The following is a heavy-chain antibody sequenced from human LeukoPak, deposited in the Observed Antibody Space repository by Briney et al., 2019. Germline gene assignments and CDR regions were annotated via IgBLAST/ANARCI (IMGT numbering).Heavy chain of an antibody. CDR2: IYVSGSI. CDR1: GDSISSHY. CDR3: ARGDYFDGGGRNWFDP. J-gene: IGHJ5*02. D-gene: IGHD3-16*01. V-gene: IGHV4-4*07. Sequence: PSETLSLTCTVSGDSISSHYWSWIRQPAGKGLEWIGRIYVSGSINYNPSLTSRVTMSLDTSKNQFSLKLSSVTAADTAVYYCARGDYFDGGGRNWFDPWGQGTLVTVSS.